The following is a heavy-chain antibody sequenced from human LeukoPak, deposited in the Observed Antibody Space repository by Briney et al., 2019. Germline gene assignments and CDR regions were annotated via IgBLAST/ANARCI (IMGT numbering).Heavy chain of an antibody. CDR3: ARDRRGSFYTFDL. CDR1: GASLNGYF. D-gene: IGHD1-26*01. V-gene: IGHV4-59*01. J-gene: IGHJ3*01. CDR2: VSHTGDT. Sequence: PSETLSLTCSVSGASLNGYFWNWVRQTPEKGLEWIGYVSHTGDTTSNPTLKSRVSITIDTSKSQISLTMTSVTAADSALYYCARDRRGSFYTFDLWGPGTIVSVS.